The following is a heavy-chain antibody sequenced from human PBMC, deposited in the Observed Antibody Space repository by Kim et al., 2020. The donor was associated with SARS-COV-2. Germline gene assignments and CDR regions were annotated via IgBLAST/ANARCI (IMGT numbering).Heavy chain of an antibody. V-gene: IGHV3-11*06. D-gene: IGHD3-22*01. CDR2: ISSSSSYT. Sequence: GGSLRLSCAASGFTFSDYYMSWIRQAPGKGLEWVSYISSSSSYTNYADSVKGRFTISRDNAKNSLYLQMNSLRAEDTAVYYCARAGAQGVYYYDSSGWSDIWGQGTMVTVSS. CDR1: GFTFSDYY. CDR3: ARAGAQGVYYYDSSGWSDI. J-gene: IGHJ3*02.